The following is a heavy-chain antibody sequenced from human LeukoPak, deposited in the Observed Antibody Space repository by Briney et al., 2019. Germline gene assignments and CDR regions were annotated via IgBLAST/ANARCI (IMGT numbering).Heavy chain of an antibody. D-gene: IGHD3-10*01. CDR3: ATENASGSYFDY. Sequence: GVSVKVSCKVSGYTLTELSMHWVRQAPGKGLEWMGGFDPEDAETIYAQKFQGGVTMTEDTSTDTAYMELSSLRSEDTAVYYCATENASGSYFDYWGQGTLVTVTS. J-gene: IGHJ4*02. CDR2: FDPEDAET. CDR1: GYTLTELS. V-gene: IGHV1-24*01.